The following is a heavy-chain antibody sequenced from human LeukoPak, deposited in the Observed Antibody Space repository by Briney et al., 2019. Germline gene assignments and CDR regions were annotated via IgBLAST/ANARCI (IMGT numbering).Heavy chain of an antibody. CDR2: INAGNGNT. CDR1: GYTFTSYA. D-gene: IGHD6-13*01. V-gene: IGHV1-3*01. J-gene: IGHJ5*02. CDR3: ARRIAAAGDNWFDP. Sequence: ASVKVSCKASGYTFTSYAMHWVRQAPGQRPEWMGWINAGNGNTKYSQKFQGRVTITRDTSASTAYMELSSLRSEDTAVYYCARRIAAAGDNWFDPWGQGTLVTVSS.